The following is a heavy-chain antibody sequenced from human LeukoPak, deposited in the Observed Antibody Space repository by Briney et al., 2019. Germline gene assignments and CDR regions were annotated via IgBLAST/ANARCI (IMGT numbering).Heavy chain of an antibody. J-gene: IGHJ4*02. Sequence: ASVKVSCKASGGTFSSYAISWVRQAPGQGLEWMGGIIPIFGTANYAQKFQGRVTITADESTSTAYMELSSLRSEDTAVYYCARGNPIAAAGTYYFDYWGQGTLVTVSS. V-gene: IGHV1-69*13. D-gene: IGHD6-13*01. CDR3: ARGNPIAAAGTYYFDY. CDR1: GGTFSSYA. CDR2: IIPIFGTA.